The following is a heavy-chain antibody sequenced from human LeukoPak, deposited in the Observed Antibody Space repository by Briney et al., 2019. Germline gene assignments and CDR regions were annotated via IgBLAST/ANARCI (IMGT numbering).Heavy chain of an antibody. D-gene: IGHD3-10*01. CDR2: IYPGDSDT. J-gene: IGHJ4*02. V-gene: IGHV5-51*01. Sequence: GESLKISCKGSGNSFTSYWIGWVRQMPGKGLEWMGIIYPGDSDTRYSPSFQGQVTISADKFISTAYLQWSSLKASDTAMYYCARLDYYGSGSGPGDYWGQGTLVTVSS. CDR1: GNSFTSYW. CDR3: ARLDYYGSGSGPGDY.